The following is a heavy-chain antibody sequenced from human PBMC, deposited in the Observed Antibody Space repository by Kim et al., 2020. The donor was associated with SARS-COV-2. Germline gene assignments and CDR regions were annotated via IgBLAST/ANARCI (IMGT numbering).Heavy chain of an antibody. CDR3: ARVHPLAAAADY. V-gene: IGHV4-39*07. Sequence: SETLSLTCTVSGGSISSSSYYWGWIRQPPGKGLEWIGSIYYSGSTYYNPSLKSRVTISVDTSKNQFSLKLSSVTAADTAVYYCARVHPLAAAADYWGQGTLVTVSS. CDR2: IYYSGST. D-gene: IGHD6-13*01. J-gene: IGHJ4*02. CDR1: GGSISSSSYY.